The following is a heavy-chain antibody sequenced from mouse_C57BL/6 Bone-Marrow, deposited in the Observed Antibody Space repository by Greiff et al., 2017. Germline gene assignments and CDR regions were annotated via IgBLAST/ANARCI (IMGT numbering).Heavy chain of an antibody. CDR1: GYTFTTYP. CDR3: ERGNWADYAMDY. Sequence: VKLQESGAELVKPGASVKMSCKASGYTFTTYPIEWMKQNPGKSLEWIGNFHPYNDDTKYNEKFKGKATLTVEKSSSTVYLELSRLTSDDSAVYYCERGNWADYAMDYWGQGTSVTVSS. J-gene: IGHJ4*01. CDR2: FHPYNDDT. V-gene: IGHV1-47*01. D-gene: IGHD4-1*01.